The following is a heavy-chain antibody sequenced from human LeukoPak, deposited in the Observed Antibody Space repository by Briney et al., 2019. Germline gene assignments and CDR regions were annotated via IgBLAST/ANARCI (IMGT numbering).Heavy chain of an antibody. D-gene: IGHD3-22*01. V-gene: IGHV3-15*01. J-gene: IGHJ4*02. Sequence: GGSLRLSCAASGFTFRNAWMTWVRQAPGKGLEWVGRIKSKTDGGTTDYAAPVKVRFTISRDDSKNTLYLQMNSLKTEDAALYYCTTTYNYDSSGSIVDYWSQGTLVTVSS. CDR2: IKSKTDGGTT. CDR1: GFTFRNAW. CDR3: TTTYNYDSSGSIVDY.